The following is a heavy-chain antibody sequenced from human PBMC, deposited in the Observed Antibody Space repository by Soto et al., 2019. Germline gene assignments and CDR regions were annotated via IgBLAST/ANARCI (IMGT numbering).Heavy chain of an antibody. V-gene: IGHV3-30*18. CDR2: ISYDGSNK. J-gene: IGHJ6*02. D-gene: IGHD5-18*01. CDR1: GFTFSSYG. CDR3: AKRMDTAMTRPDFYYYYYGMDV. Sequence: GGSLRLSCAASGFTFSSYGMHWVRQAPGKGLEWVAVISYDGSNKYYADSVKGRFTISRDNSKNTLYLQMNSLRAEDTAVYYCAKRMDTAMTRPDFYYYYYGMDVWGQGTTVTVSS.